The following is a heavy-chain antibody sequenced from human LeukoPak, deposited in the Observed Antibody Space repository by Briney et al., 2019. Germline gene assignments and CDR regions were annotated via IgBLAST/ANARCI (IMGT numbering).Heavy chain of an antibody. D-gene: IGHD4-11*01. CDR2: IYYSGST. CDR3: ARHDPPYSNFGAFDI. V-gene: IGHV4-39*01. Sequence: SETLSLTCSVSGGSISSSSYYWGWIRQPPGKGLEWIGSIYYSGSTYYSPSLKSRVTISVDTSKNQFSLKLSSVTAADTAVYYCARHDPPYSNFGAFDIWGQGTMVTVSS. J-gene: IGHJ3*02. CDR1: GGSISSSSYY.